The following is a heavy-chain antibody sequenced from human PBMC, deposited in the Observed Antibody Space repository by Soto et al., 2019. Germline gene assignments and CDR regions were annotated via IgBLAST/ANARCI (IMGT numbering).Heavy chain of an antibody. Sequence: QVHLVQSGAEVKKPGASVKVSCKASGYTFTSYGITWLRQAPGQGLEWMGWISAHNGNTEYAQKLQGRVIVTRDTSTSTAYMELRSLISDATAGYYCARGRYGDYWGQGAMVTVSS. D-gene: IGHD1-1*01. CDR2: ISAHNGNT. J-gene: IGHJ4*02. V-gene: IGHV1-18*01. CDR1: GYTFTSYG. CDR3: ARGRYGDY.